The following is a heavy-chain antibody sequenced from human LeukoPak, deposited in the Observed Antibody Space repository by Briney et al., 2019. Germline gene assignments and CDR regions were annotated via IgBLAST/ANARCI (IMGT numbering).Heavy chain of an antibody. CDR3: ASGPMVRGADVFDI. D-gene: IGHD3-10*01. J-gene: IGHJ3*02. CDR2: IYHSGNT. CDR1: GGSISSGDYS. V-gene: IGHV4-30-2*01. Sequence: SQTLSLTCAVSGGSISSGDYSWSWIRQPPGQGLEWIGYIYHSGNTYYNPSLRSRVTISVDRSKYQFSLNLTSVTAADTAVYYCASGPMVRGADVFDIWGQGTMVTVSS.